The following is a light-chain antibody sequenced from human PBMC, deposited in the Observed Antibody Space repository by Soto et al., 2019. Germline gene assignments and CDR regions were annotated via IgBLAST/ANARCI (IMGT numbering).Light chain of an antibody. J-gene: IGKJ3*01. CDR1: QGIFNY. V-gene: IGKV1-27*01. Sequence: DIQMTQSPSSLSAFVGDRVTITCRASQGIFNYLAWYQQKPGKVPKLLIFAASTLQSGVPSRFSGSVSGTDFTLTISSLKREDVAAYYCLNDCSAPFTFGPGTKVHIK. CDR2: AAS. CDR3: LNDCSAPFT.